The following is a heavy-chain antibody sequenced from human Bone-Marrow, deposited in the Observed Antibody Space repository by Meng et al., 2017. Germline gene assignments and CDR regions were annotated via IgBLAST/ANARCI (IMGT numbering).Heavy chain of an antibody. CDR1: GGSISSYY. V-gene: IGHV4-59*01. Sequence: SETLSLTCTVPGGSISSYYWSWIRQPPGKGLEWIGYIYYSGSTNYNPSLKSRVTISVDTSKNQFSLKLSSVTAADTAVYYCARDLGSGWGTSGDAFDIWGQGTMVTVSS. CDR3: ARDLGSGWGTSGDAFDI. D-gene: IGHD6-19*01. J-gene: IGHJ3*02. CDR2: IYYSGST.